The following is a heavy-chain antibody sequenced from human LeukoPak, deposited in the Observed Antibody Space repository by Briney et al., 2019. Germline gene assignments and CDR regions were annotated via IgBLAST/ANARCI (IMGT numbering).Heavy chain of an antibody. D-gene: IGHD3-10*01. CDR1: GFNFDDYA. CDR3: VRVTSAASGTYYFDY. V-gene: IGHV3-9*01. J-gene: IGHJ4*02. Sequence: PGGSLRLSCAASGFNFDDYAMYWVRQAPGKGLEWVSGISWNSRIIDYADSVKGRFTISRDNAKRSLYLQMDSLRTEDTAFYYCVRVTSAASGTYYFDYWGQGTLVTVSS. CDR2: ISWNSRII.